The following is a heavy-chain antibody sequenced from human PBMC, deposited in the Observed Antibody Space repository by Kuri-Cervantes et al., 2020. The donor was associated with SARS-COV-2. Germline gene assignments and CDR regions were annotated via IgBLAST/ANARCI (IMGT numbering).Heavy chain of an antibody. CDR1: GDSVSSNSAA. CDR2: TYYRSKWYN. CDR3: ARVRDDYGDQGDAFDI. D-gene: IGHD4-17*01. J-gene: IGHJ3*02. V-gene: IGHV6-1*01. Sequence: SETLSLTCAISGDSVSSNSAAWNWIRQSPSRGLEWLGRTYYRSKWYNDYAVSVKSRITINPDTSKSQFSLQLNSVTPEDTAVYYCARVRDDYGDQGDAFDIWGQGTMVTVSS.